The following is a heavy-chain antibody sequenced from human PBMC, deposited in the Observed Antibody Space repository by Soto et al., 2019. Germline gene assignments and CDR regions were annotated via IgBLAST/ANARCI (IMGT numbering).Heavy chain of an antibody. CDR1: GFTFSSYA. V-gene: IGHV3-23*01. D-gene: IGHD6-19*01. J-gene: IGHJ3*02. CDR2: ISGSGGST. Sequence: GGSLRLSCAASGFTFSSYAMSWVRQAPGKGLEWVSAISGSGGSTYYADSVKGRFTISRDNSKNTLYLQMNSLRAEDTAVYYCAKDRPSGLVNGDAFDIWGQGTMVTVSS. CDR3: AKDRPSGLVNGDAFDI.